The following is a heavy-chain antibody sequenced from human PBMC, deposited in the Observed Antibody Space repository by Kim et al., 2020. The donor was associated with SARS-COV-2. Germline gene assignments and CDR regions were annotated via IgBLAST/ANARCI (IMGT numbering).Heavy chain of an antibody. Sequence: SETLSLTCTVSGDSISGYYWTWIRQPAGKGLEWIGRIYTTGSTKYNPSLESRVTMSVDTSKTQFSLDLNYVTAADTAVYYCARGPPAAGADNFDYRWQ. J-gene: IGHJ4*02. CDR3: ARGPPAAGADNFDY. CDR2: IYTTGST. V-gene: IGHV4-4*07. D-gene: IGHD6-13*01. CDR1: GDSISGYY.